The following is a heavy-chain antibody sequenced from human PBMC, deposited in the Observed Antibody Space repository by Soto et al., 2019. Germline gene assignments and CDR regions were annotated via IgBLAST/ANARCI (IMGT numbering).Heavy chain of an antibody. CDR1: GFTFSSYG. J-gene: IGHJ4*02. CDR3: PISFSLGVAGRLFDF. V-gene: IGHV3-33*08. D-gene: IGHD6-19*01. Sequence: SGGSLRLSCVASGFTFSSYGMHWVRQAPGKGLEWLAVIWYDGSIKYYADSVKGRFTISRDDSKNTLYLQMDSLRVEDSAIYYCPISFSLGVAGRLFDFWGLGTPVTVSS. CDR2: IWYDGSIK.